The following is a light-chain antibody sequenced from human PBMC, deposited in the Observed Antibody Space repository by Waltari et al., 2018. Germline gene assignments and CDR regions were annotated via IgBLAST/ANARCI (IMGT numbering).Light chain of an antibody. CDR2: AVS. V-gene: IGLV2-14*01. CDR1: SSDVGGYNY. CDR3: SSYTSSSTYV. Sequence: QSALTQPASVSGSPGQSITISCTGTSSDVGGYNYVSWYQQPPGKAPKLMIYAVSKRPSGGSNRFSGSKAGNTASLPISGLQAEDDADYYCSSYTSSSTYVFGTGTKVTGL. J-gene: IGLJ1*01.